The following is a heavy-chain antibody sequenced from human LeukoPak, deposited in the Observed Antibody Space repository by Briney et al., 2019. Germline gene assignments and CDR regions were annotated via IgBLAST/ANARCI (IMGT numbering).Heavy chain of an antibody. CDR2: INPNSGGT. D-gene: IGHD6-13*01. CDR3: ARVRVLSITAAAPDY. Sequence: GASVKVSCKASGYTFTGYYVHWVRQAPGQGLEWMGWINPNSGGTNYAQKFQGRVTMTRDTSINTAYMELSRLTSDDTAVYYCARVRVLSITAAAPDYWGQGALVTVSS. V-gene: IGHV1-2*02. J-gene: IGHJ4*02. CDR1: GYTFTGYY.